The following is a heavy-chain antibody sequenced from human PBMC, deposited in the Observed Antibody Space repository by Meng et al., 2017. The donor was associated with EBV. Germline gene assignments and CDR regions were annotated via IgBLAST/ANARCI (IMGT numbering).Heavy chain of an antibody. J-gene: IGHJ4*02. CDR3: AHSKYYSDSGGYWDYFDD. Sequence: QSTLKEAGPTPVKPTQTLLLTCTFSGLSLTTSGVGVGWIRQPPGKALEWLAVIYWDDAKRYSPSLKNRLTITKDTSKNQVVLTMTNMDPVDTATYFCAHSKYYSDSGGYWDYFDDWGQGTLVTVSS. CDR1: GLSLTTSGVG. V-gene: IGHV2-5*02. D-gene: IGHD3-10*01. CDR2: IYWDDAK.